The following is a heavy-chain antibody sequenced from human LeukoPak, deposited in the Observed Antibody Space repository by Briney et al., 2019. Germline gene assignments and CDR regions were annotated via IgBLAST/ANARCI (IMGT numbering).Heavy chain of an antibody. J-gene: IGHJ4*02. D-gene: IGHD6-19*01. Sequence: PGGSLRLSCAASGFTFSSYSMNWVRQAPGKGLEWVSSISSSSSYIHYADSVKGRFTISRDNAKNSLYLQMNSLRAEDTAVYYCARGSSSGWYFDYWGQETLVTVSS. CDR3: ARGSSSGWYFDY. V-gene: IGHV3-21*01. CDR2: ISSSSSYI. CDR1: GFTFSSYS.